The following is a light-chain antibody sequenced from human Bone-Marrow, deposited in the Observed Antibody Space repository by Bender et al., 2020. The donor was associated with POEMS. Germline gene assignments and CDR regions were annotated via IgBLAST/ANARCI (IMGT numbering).Light chain of an antibody. CDR3: SAWDDSLSGWV. CDR1: SSNIGNHG. Sequence: QSVVTQPPSLSEAPRQRVTISCSGSSSNIGNHGVNWYQQLPGRAAKLLIYSDNQRPSGVSDRFSASKSGTSASLAISELQSEDEALYYCSAWDDSLSGWVFGGGTKLTVL. CDR2: SDN. J-gene: IGLJ3*02. V-gene: IGLV1-36*01.